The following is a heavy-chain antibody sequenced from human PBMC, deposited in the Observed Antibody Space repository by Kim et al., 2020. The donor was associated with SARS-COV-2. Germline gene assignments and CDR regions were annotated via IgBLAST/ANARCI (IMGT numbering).Heavy chain of an antibody. V-gene: IGHV3-33*01. CDR1: GFTFSSYG. CDR2: IWYDGSNK. Sequence: GGSLRLSCAASGFTFSSYGMHWVRQAPGKGLEWVAVIWYDGSNKYYADSVKGRFTISRDNSKNTLYLQMNSLRAEDTAVYYCARDNTVVTQPPIYYYYYGMDVWGQGTTVTVSS. CDR3: ARDNTVVTQPPIYYYYYGMDV. D-gene: IGHD2-21*02. J-gene: IGHJ6*02.